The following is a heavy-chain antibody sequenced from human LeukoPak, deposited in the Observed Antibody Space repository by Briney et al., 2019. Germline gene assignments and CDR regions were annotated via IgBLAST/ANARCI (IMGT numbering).Heavy chain of an antibody. J-gene: IGHJ5*02. CDR1: GFIFSDFS. D-gene: IGHD6-19*01. CDR3: ARDKAQWLIHSNNWFDP. CDR2: IKQDGSEK. Sequence: SGGSLRLSCAVSGFIFSDFSMSWVRQAPGKGLEWVANIKQDGSEKYYVDSVKGRFTISRDNAKNSLYLQMNSLRAEDTAVYYCARDKAQWLIHSNNWFDPWGQGTLVTVSS. V-gene: IGHV3-7*01.